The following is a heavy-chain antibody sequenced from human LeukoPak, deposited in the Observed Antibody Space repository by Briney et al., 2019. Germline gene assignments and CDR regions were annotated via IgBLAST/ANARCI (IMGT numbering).Heavy chain of an antibody. D-gene: IGHD3-10*01. V-gene: IGHV3-15*07. Sequence: PGGSLRLSRAASGFSFSNAWMNWARQAPGKGLEWVGRILSKTSGGTTDYATPVKGRFTISRDDSKNMLYLHMNSLQIEDTAVYYCADYYASGSYPPWGQGTLVTVSS. J-gene: IGHJ5*02. CDR1: GFSFSNAW. CDR2: ILSKTSGGTT. CDR3: ADYYASGSYPP.